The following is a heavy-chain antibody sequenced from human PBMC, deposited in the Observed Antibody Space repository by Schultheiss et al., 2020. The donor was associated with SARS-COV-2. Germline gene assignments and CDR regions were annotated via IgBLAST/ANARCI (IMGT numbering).Heavy chain of an antibody. J-gene: IGHJ4*02. CDR1: EYTVSSTY. Sequence: GGSLRLSCAASEYTVSSTYMSWVRQAPGKGLEWVSSISSSSSYIYYADSVKGRFTISRDNAKNSLYLQMNSLRAEDTALYYCAKDIRDLYYFDYWGQGTLVTVSS. D-gene: IGHD3-10*01. CDR3: AKDIRDLYYFDY. CDR2: ISSSSSYI. V-gene: IGHV3-21*04.